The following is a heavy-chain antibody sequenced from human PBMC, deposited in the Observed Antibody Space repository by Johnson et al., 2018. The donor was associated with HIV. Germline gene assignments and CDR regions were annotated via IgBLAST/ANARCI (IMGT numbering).Heavy chain of an antibody. CDR1: GFTFSNYA. CDR2: MSYDGTKE. J-gene: IGHJ3*02. V-gene: IGHV3-30-3*01. Sequence: QVQLVESGGGVVQPGRSLRLSCVASGFTFSNYAMHWVRQAPGKGLEWVAVMSYDGTKEYYADSVKGRFTISRDNSKNTLYLKMNSLRAEDTAVYYCAREGGWHMVVVTTIEGALEIWGQGTMVTVSS. D-gene: IGHD2-21*02. CDR3: AREGGWHMVVVTTIEGALEI.